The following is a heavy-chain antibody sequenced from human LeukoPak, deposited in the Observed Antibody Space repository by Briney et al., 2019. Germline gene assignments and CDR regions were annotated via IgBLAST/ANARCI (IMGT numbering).Heavy chain of an antibody. V-gene: IGHV3-11*01. CDR2: ISSSVSTI. J-gene: IGHJ4*02. D-gene: IGHD3-22*01. Sequence: PRESLRLSWAPAGFTFSDYYMSWIRPAPGKGLEWDSYISSSVSTIYYTSSVKGRCTISRDKAKNSLYLQTNSMRAEDTAVYYCARDVSKGYDSSGQQTDYFDYWGQGTLVTVSS. CDR1: GFTFSDYY. CDR3: ARDVSKGYDSSGQQTDYFDY.